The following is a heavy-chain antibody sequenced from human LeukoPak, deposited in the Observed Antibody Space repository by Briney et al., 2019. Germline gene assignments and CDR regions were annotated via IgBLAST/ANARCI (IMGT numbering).Heavy chain of an antibody. Sequence: PGGSLRLSCAASGFTFSTYWMHWVRQAPGKGLGWVSHINSDGSSTRYADSVKGRFTISRDNAKNTLYLQMNSLRADDTAVYYCAGGPWRSDTGGYVFDYWGQGTLVTVSS. CDR3: AGGPWRSDTGGYVFDY. D-gene: IGHD3-22*01. CDR1: GFTFSTYW. J-gene: IGHJ4*02. V-gene: IGHV3-74*01. CDR2: INSDGSST.